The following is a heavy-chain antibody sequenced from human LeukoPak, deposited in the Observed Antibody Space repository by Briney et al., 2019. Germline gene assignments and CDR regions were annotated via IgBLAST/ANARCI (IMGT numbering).Heavy chain of an antibody. Sequence: GGSLRLSCAASAFTFSSYSMNWVRQAPGKGLEWVSSISSSNSYIYYADSVKGRFTISRDNAKNSLYLQMNSLRAEDTALYYCARDSSENYYYYYMDVWGKGTTVTVSS. D-gene: IGHD6-19*01. V-gene: IGHV3-21*04. CDR2: ISSSNSYI. CDR1: AFTFSSYS. CDR3: ARDSSENYYYYYMDV. J-gene: IGHJ6*03.